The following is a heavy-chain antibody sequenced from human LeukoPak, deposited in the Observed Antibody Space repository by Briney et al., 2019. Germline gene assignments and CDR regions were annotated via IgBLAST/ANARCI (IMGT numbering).Heavy chain of an antibody. CDR2: ISWNSGSI. CDR1: GFTFDDYA. CDR3: ARDGKYSGSFDS. J-gene: IGHJ5*01. Sequence: GGSLRLSCAASGFTFDDYAMHWVRQAPGKGLEWVSGISWNSGSIGYADSVKGRFTISRDNAKNSLYLQMNSLRAEDTAVFYCARDGKYSGSFDSWGQGTLVTVSS. D-gene: IGHD1-26*01. V-gene: IGHV3-9*01.